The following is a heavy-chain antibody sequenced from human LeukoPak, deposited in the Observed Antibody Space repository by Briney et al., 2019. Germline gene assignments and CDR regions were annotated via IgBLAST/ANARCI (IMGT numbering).Heavy chain of an antibody. V-gene: IGHV4-34*01. D-gene: IGHD3-10*01. J-gene: IGHJ4*02. CDR3: ARLRRDYYRSGSYYNVPLYFDY. CDR2: INHSGST. CDR1: GGSFSGYY. Sequence: PSETLSLSCAVYGGSFSGYYWSWIRHPPGKGLERIGEINHSGSTNYNPSLKSRVTISVDTSKNQFSLKLSSVTAADTAVYYCARLRRDYYRSGSYYNVPLYFDYWGQGTLVTVSS.